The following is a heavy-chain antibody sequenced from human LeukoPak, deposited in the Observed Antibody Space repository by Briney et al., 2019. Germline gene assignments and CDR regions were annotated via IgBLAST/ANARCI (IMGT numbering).Heavy chain of an antibody. CDR2: TYYGSKWYS. J-gene: IGHJ4*02. CDR3: ATTAAARTGYFEY. V-gene: IGHV6-1*01. CDR1: GDSVSSNSAA. Sequence: SQTLSLTCAISGDSVSSNSAAWHWIRQSPSRGLEWLGRTYYGSKWYSDYAVSLKSRITINPDTSKNQFSLQLNSLTPEDTAVYYCATTAAARTGYFEYWGQGTLVTVSS. D-gene: IGHD6-13*01.